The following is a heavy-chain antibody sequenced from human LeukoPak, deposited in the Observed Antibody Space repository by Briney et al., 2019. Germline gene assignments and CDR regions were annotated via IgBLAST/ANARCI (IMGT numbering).Heavy chain of an antibody. J-gene: IGHJ5*02. CDR3: ARDPSASSTWYLVDP. CDR1: GFTFSTYS. D-gene: IGHD6-13*01. Sequence: PGGSLRLSCAASGFTFSTYSMNWVRQAPGKGLEWVSSISTNSNYIYYAASVKGRFTISRDNAKNSLYLQMTSLRAEDTAVYYCARDPSASSTWYLVDPWGQGTLVTVSS. V-gene: IGHV3-21*01. CDR2: ISTNSNYI.